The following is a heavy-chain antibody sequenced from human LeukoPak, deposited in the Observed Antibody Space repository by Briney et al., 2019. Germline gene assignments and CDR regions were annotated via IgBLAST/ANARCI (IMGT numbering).Heavy chain of an antibody. J-gene: IGHJ4*02. D-gene: IGHD6-19*01. CDR2: IKQDGSEK. V-gene: IGHV3-7*01. CDR1: GFTFSSYW. CDR3: ASGYSSGWYVIYY. Sequence: PGGSLRLSCAASGFTFSSYWMSWVRQAPGKGLEWVANIKQDGSEKYYVDSVKGRFTISRDNAKNSLYLQMNSLRAEDTAVYYCASGYSSGWYVIYYWGQGTLVTVSS.